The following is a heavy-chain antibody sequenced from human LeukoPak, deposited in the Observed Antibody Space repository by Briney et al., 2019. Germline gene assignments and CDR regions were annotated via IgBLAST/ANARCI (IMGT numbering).Heavy chain of an antibody. Sequence: KPSETLSLTCGVSGGSIESTNDWGWVRQAPGRGLEWIGEIAHDGTGNYNSSLRSRVAMSFDRANNYFSLSLTAVTAADTALYYRTRENRPFCPFAFWGQGVLVTVSS. V-gene: IGHV4-4*02. D-gene: IGHD2/OR15-2a*01. CDR2: IAHDGTG. CDR1: GGSIESTND. J-gene: IGHJ4*02. CDR3: TRENRPFCPFAF.